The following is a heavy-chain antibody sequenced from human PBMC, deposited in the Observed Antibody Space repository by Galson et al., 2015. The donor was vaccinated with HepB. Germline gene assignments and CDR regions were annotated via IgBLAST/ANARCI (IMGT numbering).Heavy chain of an antibody. V-gene: IGHV3-11*01. CDR1: GSTFSDYY. CDR3: ARATLGWFDP. D-gene: IGHD2/OR15-2a*01. CDR2: ISSSGSTTI. Sequence: LRLSCAASGSTFSDYYMTWIRQAPGKGLEWVSYISSSGSTTISYADSVKGRFTISRDNAKNSLYLQMNSLRAEDTAVYYCARATLGWFDPWGQGTLVTVSS. J-gene: IGHJ5*02.